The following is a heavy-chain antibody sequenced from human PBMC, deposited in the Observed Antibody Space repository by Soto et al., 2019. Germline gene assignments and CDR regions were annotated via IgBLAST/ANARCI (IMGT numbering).Heavy chain of an antibody. CDR1: GGTFSSYA. D-gene: IGHD1-7*01. CDR3: ARRFITGTTGYYYGMDV. Sequence: GASVKLSCKASGGTFSSYAISWVRQAPRQGLEWMGGIIPIFGTANYAQKFQGRVTITADESTSTAYMELSSLRSEDTAVYYCARRFITGTTGYYYGMDVWGQGTTVTVSS. CDR2: IIPIFGTA. J-gene: IGHJ6*02. V-gene: IGHV1-69*13.